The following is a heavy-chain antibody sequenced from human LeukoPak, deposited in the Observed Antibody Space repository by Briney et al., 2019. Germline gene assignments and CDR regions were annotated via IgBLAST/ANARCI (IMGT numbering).Heavy chain of an antibody. J-gene: IGHJ6*02. CDR3: ARDRCSSTSCYYPAHYGMDV. D-gene: IGHD2-2*01. Sequence: PGGSLRLSCAASGFTFSSYWMSWVRQAPGKGLEWVSVIYSGGSTYYADSVKGRFTISRDNSKNTLYLQMNSLRAEDTAVYYCARDRCSSTSCYYPAHYGMDVWGQGTTVTVSS. V-gene: IGHV3-53*01. CDR1: GFTFSSYW. CDR2: IYSGGST.